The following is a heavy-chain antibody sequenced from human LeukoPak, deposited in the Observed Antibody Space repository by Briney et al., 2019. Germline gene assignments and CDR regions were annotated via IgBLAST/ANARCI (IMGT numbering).Heavy chain of an antibody. V-gene: IGHV4-34*01. D-gene: IGHD3-16*01. CDR2: INHSGST. J-gene: IGHJ6*03. Sequence: SEALSLTCAVYGGSFSGYYWSWIRQPPGKGLEWIGEINHSGSTNYNPSLKSRVTISVDTSKNQFSLKLSSVTAADTAVYYCARVLYYYYMDVWGKGTTVTVSS. CDR1: GGSFSGYY. CDR3: ARVLYYYYMDV.